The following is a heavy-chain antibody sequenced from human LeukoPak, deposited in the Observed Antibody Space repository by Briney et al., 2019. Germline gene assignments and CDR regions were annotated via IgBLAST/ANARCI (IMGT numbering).Heavy chain of an antibody. CDR2: IYTSGST. V-gene: IGHV4-4*07. CDR1: GGSISSYY. CDR3: ARDGYFDWLLNSYYYYYYMDV. Sequence: SETLSLTCTVSGGSISSYYWSWIRQPAGKGLEWIGRIYTSGSTNYNLSLKSRITISVDTSKNQFSLELSSVTAADTAVYYCARDGYFDWLLNSYYYYYYMDVWGKGTTVTVSS. D-gene: IGHD3-9*01. J-gene: IGHJ6*03.